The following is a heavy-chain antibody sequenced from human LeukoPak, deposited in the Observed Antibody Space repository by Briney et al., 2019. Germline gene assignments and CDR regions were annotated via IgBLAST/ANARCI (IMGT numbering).Heavy chain of an antibody. CDR3: AKVPRITMIVVVTPDY. V-gene: IGHV3-48*04. D-gene: IGHD3-22*01. J-gene: IGHJ4*02. CDR1: GFTFNTYT. CDR2: LSSGSDSI. Sequence: GGSLRLSCAASGFTFNTYTMNWVRQAPGKGLEWISYLSSGSDSIFYADSVKGRFTTSRDNAKNSLYLQMNSLRAEDTAVYYCAKVPRITMIVVVTPDYWGQGTLVTVSS.